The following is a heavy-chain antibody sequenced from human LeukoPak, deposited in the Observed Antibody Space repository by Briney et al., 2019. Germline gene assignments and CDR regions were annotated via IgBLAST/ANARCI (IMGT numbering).Heavy chain of an antibody. J-gene: IGHJ6*02. D-gene: IGHD6-13*01. CDR1: GFTFSSYA. CDR2: IWYDGSNK. V-gene: IGHV3-33*08. CDR3: ARDSGSSSWYYYYYGMDV. Sequence: GGSLRLSCAASGFTFSSYAMHWVRQAPGKGLEWVAVIWYDGSNKYYADSVKGRFTISRDNSKNTLYLQMNSLRAEDTAVYYCARDSGSSSWYYYYYGMDVWGQGTTVTVSS.